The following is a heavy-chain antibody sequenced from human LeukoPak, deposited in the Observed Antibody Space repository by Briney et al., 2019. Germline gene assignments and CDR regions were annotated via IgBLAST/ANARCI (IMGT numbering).Heavy chain of an antibody. CDR3: ASVEVSGSYYYYYYMDV. D-gene: IGHD1-26*01. CDR1: GGSISSYY. Sequence: SETLSLTCTVSGGSISSYYWSWIRQPPGKGLEWIGYIYYSGSTNYNPSLKSRVTISVDTSKNQFSLKLSSVTAADTAVYYCASVEVSGSYYYYYYMDVWGKGTTVTVSS. J-gene: IGHJ6*03. V-gene: IGHV4-59*01. CDR2: IYYSGST.